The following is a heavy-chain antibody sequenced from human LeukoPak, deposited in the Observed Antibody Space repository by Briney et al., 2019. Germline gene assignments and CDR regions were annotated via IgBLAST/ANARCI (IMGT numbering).Heavy chain of an antibody. D-gene: IGHD2-21*02. CDR3: AKDFVVVPGNVNYFDY. Sequence: PGGSLRLSCAASGFTFSNYAMSWVRQAPGKGLEWVSAISVSGDNTYYADSVKGRFTVSRDNSKNTIYVQMKSLRAEDTAVYYCAKDFVVVPGNVNYFDYWGQGTLVTVSS. CDR1: GFTFSNYA. J-gene: IGHJ4*02. CDR2: ISVSGDNT. V-gene: IGHV3-23*01.